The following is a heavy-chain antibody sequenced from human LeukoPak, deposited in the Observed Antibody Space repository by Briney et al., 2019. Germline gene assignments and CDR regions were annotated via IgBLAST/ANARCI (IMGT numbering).Heavy chain of an antibody. CDR3: ARLRGGGGFDY. CDR2: IYTSGST. CDR1: GGSISSYY. J-gene: IGHJ4*02. D-gene: IGHD5-12*01. V-gene: IGHV4-4*09. Sequence: SETLSLTCTVSGGSISSYYWSWIRQPPGKGLEWIGYIYTSGSTNYNPSLKSRVTISVDTSKNQFSLKLSSVTAADTAVYYCARLRGGGGFDYWGQGTLVTVSS.